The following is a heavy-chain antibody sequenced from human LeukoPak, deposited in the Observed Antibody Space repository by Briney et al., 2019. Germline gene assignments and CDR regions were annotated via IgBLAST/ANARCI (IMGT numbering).Heavy chain of an antibody. CDR1: VFTFSIYS. D-gene: IGHD1-26*01. V-gene: IGHV3-21*01. CDR2: ISSSSSYI. CDR3: ATHIVGASGY. Sequence: GGSLRLSCAASVFTFSIYSMNCVPHAPGKGLEWVSSISSSSSYIYYADSVKGRFTISRDNAKNSLYLQMNSLRAEDTAVYYCATHIVGASGYWGQGTLVTVSS. J-gene: IGHJ4*02.